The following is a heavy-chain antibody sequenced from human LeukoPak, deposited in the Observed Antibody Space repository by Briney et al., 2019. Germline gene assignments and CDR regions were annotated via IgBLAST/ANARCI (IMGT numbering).Heavy chain of an antibody. D-gene: IGHD3-22*01. CDR3: ARPRGYYYDSSGLKFEYYFDY. CDR1: GFTFSSYS. V-gene: IGHV3-21*01. J-gene: IGHJ4*02. CDR2: ISSSSSYI. Sequence: PGGSLRLSCAASGFTFSSYSMNWVRQAPGKGLEWVSSISSSSSYIYYADSVKGRFTIFRDNAKNSLYLQMNSLRAEDTAVYYCARPRGYYYDSSGLKFEYYFDYWGQGTLVTVSS.